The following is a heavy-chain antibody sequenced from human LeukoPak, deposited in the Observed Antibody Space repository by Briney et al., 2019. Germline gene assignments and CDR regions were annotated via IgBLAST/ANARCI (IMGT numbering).Heavy chain of an antibody. V-gene: IGHV3-30*04. Sequence: PGGSLRLSCTASGFTFGDYAMSWFRQAPGKGLEWVAVISYDGSNKYYADSVKGRFTISRDNSKNTLYLQMYSLRAEDTAVYYCARDGYKRHFDYWGQGTLDTVSS. CDR2: ISYDGSNK. CDR1: GFTFGDYA. J-gene: IGHJ4*02. D-gene: IGHD5-24*01. CDR3: ARDGYKRHFDY.